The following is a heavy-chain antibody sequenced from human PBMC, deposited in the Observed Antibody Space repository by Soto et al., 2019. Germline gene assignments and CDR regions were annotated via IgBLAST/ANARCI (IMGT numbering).Heavy chain of an antibody. CDR3: ARLSRGGILPAYYFDY. CDR2: IYPGDSDT. J-gene: IGHJ4*02. V-gene: IGHV5-51*01. Sequence: EVQLVQSGAEVRKSGESLKISCKGSGYSFTNYWIGWVRQMSGKGLEWMGSIYPGDSDTRYSPSFRGQVTISADKSISTAYLQWSSLKASDSAMFYCARLSRGGILPAYYFDYWGQGALVTVSS. CDR1: GYSFTNYW. D-gene: IGHD3-3*01.